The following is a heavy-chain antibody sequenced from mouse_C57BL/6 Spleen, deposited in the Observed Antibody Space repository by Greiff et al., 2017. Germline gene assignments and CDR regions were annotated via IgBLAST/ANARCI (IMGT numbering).Heavy chain of an antibody. V-gene: IGHV14-3*01. CDR1: GFNIKNTY. CDR2: IAPANGNT. J-gene: IGHJ4*01. CDR3: ARSWAYDYDAMDY. Sequence: EVQLQESVAELVRPGASVKLSCTASGFNIKNTYMHWVKQRPEPGLEWIGRIAPANGNTKYAPKFQGKATLTADTSSNTAYLQLSSLTAEDTAIYYCARSWAYDYDAMDYWGQGTSVTVSA. D-gene: IGHD3-1*01.